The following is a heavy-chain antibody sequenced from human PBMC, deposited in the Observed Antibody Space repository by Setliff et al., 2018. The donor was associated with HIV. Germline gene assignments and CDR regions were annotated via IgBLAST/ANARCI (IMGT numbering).Heavy chain of an antibody. CDR2: INPNSGSI. CDR3: AADETTNGWLVQDAFDI. CDR1: GYTFTSYY. J-gene: IGHJ3*02. Sequence: ASVKVSCKASGYTFTSYYMHWVRQAPGQGLEWMGIINPNSGSINYAQSYQGRVTMTRDTSTSTVYMELSSLRSDDTAVYYCAADETTNGWLVQDAFDIWGQGTMVTVSS. D-gene: IGHD6-19*01. V-gene: IGHV1-46*01.